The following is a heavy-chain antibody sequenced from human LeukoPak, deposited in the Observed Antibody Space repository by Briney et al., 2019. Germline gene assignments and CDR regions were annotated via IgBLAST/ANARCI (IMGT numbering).Heavy chain of an antibody. J-gene: IGHJ4*02. Sequence: PSETLSLTCTVSGGSISSSSYYWGWIRQPPGKGLEWIGSIYYSGSTYYNPSLKSRVTISVDTSKNQFSLKLSSVTAADTAVYYCARRLGGPVAGTIDYWGQGTLVTVSS. V-gene: IGHV4-39*01. CDR1: GGSISSSSYY. CDR3: ARRLGGPVAGTIDY. CDR2: IYYSGST. D-gene: IGHD6-19*01.